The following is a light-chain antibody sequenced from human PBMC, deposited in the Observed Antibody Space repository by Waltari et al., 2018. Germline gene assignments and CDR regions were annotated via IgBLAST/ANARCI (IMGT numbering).Light chain of an antibody. J-gene: IGLJ3*02. CDR3: AAWDDNLSGGV. V-gene: IGLV1-47*01. Sequence: QSVLTQPPSASGTPGQRVTISCSGSSSNIGSNSVYWYQQLPGTAPKLLIYRSNQRPSGVPDRFSGSESGTSASLAISGLRSEDEADYYCAAWDDNLSGGVFGGGTKLTVL. CDR1: SSNIGSNS. CDR2: RSN.